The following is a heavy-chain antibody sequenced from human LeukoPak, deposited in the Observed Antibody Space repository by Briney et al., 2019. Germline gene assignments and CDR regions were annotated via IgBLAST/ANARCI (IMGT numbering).Heavy chain of an antibody. D-gene: IGHD6-19*01. CDR2: IYTSGST. J-gene: IGHJ4*02. CDR1: GGSITSYF. CDR3: AGETETVAGRGLDY. V-gene: IGHV4-4*07. Sequence: SETLSLTCTVSGGSITSYFWTWIRRPAGKGLEWIGRIYTSGSTSYTPSLRSRVTMSVDTSKNQVSLNLSAVTAADTAVYYCAGETETVAGRGLDYWGQGTLVTVSS.